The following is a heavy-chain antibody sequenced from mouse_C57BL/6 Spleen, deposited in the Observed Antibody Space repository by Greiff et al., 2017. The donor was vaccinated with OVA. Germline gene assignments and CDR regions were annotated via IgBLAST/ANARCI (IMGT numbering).Heavy chain of an antibody. V-gene: IGHV5-17*01. CDR1: GFTFSDYG. Sequence: VQLKESGGGLVKPGGSLKLSCAASGFTFSDYGMHWVRQAPEKGLEWVAYISSGSSTIYYADTVKGRFTISRDNAKNTLFLQMTSLRSEDTAMYYCATPYGNYVGAMDYWGQGTSVTVSS. D-gene: IGHD2-1*01. CDR2: ISSGSSTI. CDR3: ATPYGNYVGAMDY. J-gene: IGHJ4*01.